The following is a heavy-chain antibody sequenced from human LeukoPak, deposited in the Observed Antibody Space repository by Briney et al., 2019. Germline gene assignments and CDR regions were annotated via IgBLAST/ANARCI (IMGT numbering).Heavy chain of an antibody. D-gene: IGHD1-7*01. Sequence: GGSLRLSSAASGFTFSSYGMHWVRQAPGKGLEWVAVISYDGSNKYYADSVKGRFTISRDNSKNTLYLQMNSLRAEDTAVYYCAKDFGGTTFPFDYWGQGTLVTVSS. J-gene: IGHJ4*02. CDR2: ISYDGSNK. CDR3: AKDFGGTTFPFDY. V-gene: IGHV3-30*18. CDR1: GFTFSSYG.